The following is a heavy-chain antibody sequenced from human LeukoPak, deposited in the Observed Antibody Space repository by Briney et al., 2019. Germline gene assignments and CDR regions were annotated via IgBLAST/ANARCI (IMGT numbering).Heavy chain of an antibody. V-gene: IGHV3-30-3*01. J-gene: IGHJ4*02. CDR1: GFTFNNYA. Sequence: GGSLRLSCAVSGFTFNNYAIHWVRQAPGKGLEWVAFISYDGITKYYADSVKGRFTISRDNSQNTLYLQMNSLRVEDTAVYYCAKEGAYGDYFDYWGQGTLVSVSS. D-gene: IGHD4-17*01. CDR3: AKEGAYGDYFDY. CDR2: ISYDGITK.